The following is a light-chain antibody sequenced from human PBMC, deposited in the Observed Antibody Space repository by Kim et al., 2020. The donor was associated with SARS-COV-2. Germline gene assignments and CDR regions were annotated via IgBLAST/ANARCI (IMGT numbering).Light chain of an antibody. CDR2: DAS. CDR3: QQRSNWPPFT. V-gene: IGKV3-11*01. CDR1: QSVSSY. J-gene: IGKJ3*01. Sequence: PGETATLSCRASQSVSSYLAWYQQKPGQAPRLLIYDASNRATGIPARFSGSGSGTDFTLTISSLEPEDFAVYYCQQRSNWPPFTFGPGTKVDIK.